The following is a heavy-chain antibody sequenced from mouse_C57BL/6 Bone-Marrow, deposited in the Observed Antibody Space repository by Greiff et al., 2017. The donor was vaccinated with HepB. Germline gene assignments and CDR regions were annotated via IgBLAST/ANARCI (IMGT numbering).Heavy chain of an antibody. CDR3: TLYDPLAY. CDR2: IDPENGDT. J-gene: IGHJ3*01. Sequence: EVKLQESGAELVRPGASVKLSCTASGFNIKDDYMHWVKQRPEQGLEWIGWIDPENGDTEYASKFQGKATITADTSSNTAYLQLSSLTSEDTAVYYCTLYDPLAYWGQGTLVTVSA. V-gene: IGHV14-4*01. CDR1: GFNIKDDY. D-gene: IGHD2-3*01.